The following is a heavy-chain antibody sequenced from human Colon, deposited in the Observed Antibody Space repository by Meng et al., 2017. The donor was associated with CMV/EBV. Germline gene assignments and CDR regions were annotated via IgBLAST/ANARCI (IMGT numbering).Heavy chain of an antibody. J-gene: IGHJ4*01. CDR2: INPTGDST. D-gene: IGHD6-13*01. V-gene: IGHV1-46*01. CDR3: ASQAATHTYFDF. Sequence: CTASGYTFIKSYIYWVRQAPGQGPEWMGIINPTGDSTTLAQKFQGRVTVTRDTSTNTVYMELSSLRSDDTAVYYCASQAATHTYFDFWGHGTLVTVSS. CDR1: GYTFIKSY.